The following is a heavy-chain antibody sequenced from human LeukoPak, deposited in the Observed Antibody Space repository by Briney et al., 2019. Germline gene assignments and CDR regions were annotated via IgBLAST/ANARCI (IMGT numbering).Heavy chain of an antibody. CDR1: GYTFTGYY. D-gene: IGHD6-6*01. CDR3: ARGHSLGPGIAARDSRLYY. CDR2: INPNSGGT. Sequence: ASVKVSCKASGYTFTGYYMHWVRQASGQGLEWMGRINPNSGGTNYAQKFQGRVTMTRDTSISTAYMELSRLRSDDTAVYYCARGHSLGPGIAARDSRLYYWGQGTLVTVSS. V-gene: IGHV1-2*06. J-gene: IGHJ4*02.